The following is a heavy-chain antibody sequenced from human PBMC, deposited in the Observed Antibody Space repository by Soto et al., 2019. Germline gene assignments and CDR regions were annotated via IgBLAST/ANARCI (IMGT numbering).Heavy chain of an antibody. D-gene: IGHD6-13*01. Sequence: PGGYLRRYCAASGFTVSRHYLNCVRQFAGKGLEWVSVIYSGGSTYYADSVKGRFTISRDNSKNTLYLQMNSLRAEDTAVYYCARGGAAPGYSSSWYEYNWFDPWGQGTLVTVSS. CDR3: ARGGAAPGYSSSWYEYNWFDP. CDR2: IYSGGST. V-gene: IGHV3-53*01. CDR1: GFTVSRHY. J-gene: IGHJ5*02.